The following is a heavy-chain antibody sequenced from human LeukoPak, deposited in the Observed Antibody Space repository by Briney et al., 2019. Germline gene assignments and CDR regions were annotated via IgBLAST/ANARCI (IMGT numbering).Heavy chain of an antibody. CDR2: IKSKTDGGAT. CDR1: GFTFSNAW. CDR3: TTGPYCSSTGCYGRTRDY. J-gene: IGHJ4*02. V-gene: IGHV3-15*01. Sequence: GGSLRLSCAASGFTFSNAWMSWVRQAPGKGLEWVGRIKSKTDGGATDYAAPVKGRFTISRDDSKNTLYLQMNSLKTEDTAVYYCTTGPYCSSTGCYGRTRDYWGQGTLVTVSS. D-gene: IGHD2-2*01.